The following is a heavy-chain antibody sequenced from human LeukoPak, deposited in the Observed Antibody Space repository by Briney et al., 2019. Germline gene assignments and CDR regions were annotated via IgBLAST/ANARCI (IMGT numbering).Heavy chain of an antibody. CDR2: INSDGTYT. Sequence: KPGRSLRLSCAASGFAFSSSWMLWFRQAPGKGLVWVSRINSDGTYTNYAASVKGRFTISRDNAKNTLYLQMNSLRAEDTAVYYCARDLSHTFDYWGQGTLVTVSS. CDR3: ARDLSHTFDY. J-gene: IGHJ4*02. V-gene: IGHV3-74*01. CDR1: GFAFSSSW.